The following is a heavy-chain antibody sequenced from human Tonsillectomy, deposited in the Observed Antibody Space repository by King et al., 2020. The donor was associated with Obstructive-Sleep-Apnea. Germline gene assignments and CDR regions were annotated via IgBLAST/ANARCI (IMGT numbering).Heavy chain of an antibody. CDR3: ARARPRADYGDLHEVY. D-gene: IGHD4-17*01. Sequence: VQLVESGGGLVQPGGSLRLSCTVSGFTFSNYWMTWVRQAPGKGLGWVANIKKDGGEKYYVDSMKGRFTISRDNAKNSLYLQMNSLRTEDTAVYYCARARPRADYGDLHEVYWVQGTLVPVSS. V-gene: IGHV3-7*01. CDR1: GFTFSNYW. J-gene: IGHJ4*02. CDR2: IKKDGGEK.